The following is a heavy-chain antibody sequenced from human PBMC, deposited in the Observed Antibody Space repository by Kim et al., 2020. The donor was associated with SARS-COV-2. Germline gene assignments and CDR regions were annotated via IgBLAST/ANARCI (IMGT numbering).Heavy chain of an antibody. CDR1: GGSFSGYY. V-gene: IGHV4-34*01. D-gene: IGHD3-10*01. Sequence: SETLSLTCAVFGGSFSGYYWNWIRQPPGKGLEWIGEINHSGRTNSNPSLKSRITMSVEMSKNQFSLSLNSVTAADTAVYYCARGWAYGPGSSHFDYWGLGTLVSVSS. CDR2: INHSGRT. CDR3: ARGWAYGPGSSHFDY. J-gene: IGHJ4*02.